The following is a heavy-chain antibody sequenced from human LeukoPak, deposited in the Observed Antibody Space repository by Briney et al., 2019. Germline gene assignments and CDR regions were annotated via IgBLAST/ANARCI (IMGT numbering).Heavy chain of an antibody. J-gene: IGHJ5*02. CDR1: GGSFSGYY. V-gene: IGHV4-34*01. Sequence: SETLSLTCAVYGGSFSGYYWSWIRQPPGKGLEWIGEINHSGSTNYNPSLKSRVTISVDTSKNQFSLKLSSVTAADTAVYYCARVPTMVRGEGWFDPWAREPWSPSPQ. CDR2: INHSGST. D-gene: IGHD3-10*01. CDR3: ARVPTMVRGEGWFDP.